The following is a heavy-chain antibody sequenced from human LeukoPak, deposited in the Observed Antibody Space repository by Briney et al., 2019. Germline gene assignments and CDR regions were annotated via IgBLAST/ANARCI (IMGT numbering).Heavy chain of an antibody. CDR2: IDPGDSQT. Sequence: GESLRISCKGSAYSFINCWTSWVRQMPGKGLEWMGRIDPGDSQTNYSPSFQGHVTISADKSISTAYLQWSSLKASDTAMYYCARHSSVLHSFEPWGQGTLVTVSS. V-gene: IGHV5-10-1*01. J-gene: IGHJ5*02. CDR3: ARHSSVLHSFEP. CDR1: AYSFINCW. D-gene: IGHD3-22*01.